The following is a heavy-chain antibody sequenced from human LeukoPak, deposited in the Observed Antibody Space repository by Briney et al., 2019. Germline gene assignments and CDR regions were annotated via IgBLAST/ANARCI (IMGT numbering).Heavy chain of an antibody. Sequence: SVTLSLTCAVYGGSFSGYYWSWIRQPPGKGLEWIGEINHSGSTNYNPSLKSRVTISVDTSKNQFSLKLSSVTAADTAVYYCARGRGMIVVVQYNNFDYWGQGTLVTVSS. J-gene: IGHJ4*02. CDR2: INHSGST. V-gene: IGHV4-34*01. CDR1: GGSFSGYY. CDR3: ARGRGMIVVVQYNNFDY. D-gene: IGHD3-22*01.